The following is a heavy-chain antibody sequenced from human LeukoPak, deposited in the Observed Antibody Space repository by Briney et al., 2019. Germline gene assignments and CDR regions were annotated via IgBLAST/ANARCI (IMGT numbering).Heavy chain of an antibody. CDR1: GFTFSGSA. CDR3: TSATPEGGY. J-gene: IGHJ4*02. CDR2: VRSKANSYAT. Sequence: GGSLRLSCAASGFTFSGSAMHWVRQASGKGLEWVGRVRSKANSYATAYAASVKGRFTISRDDSKSTAYLQMNSLKTEDTAVYYCTSATPEGGYWGQGTLVTVSS. V-gene: IGHV3-73*01. D-gene: IGHD2-15*01.